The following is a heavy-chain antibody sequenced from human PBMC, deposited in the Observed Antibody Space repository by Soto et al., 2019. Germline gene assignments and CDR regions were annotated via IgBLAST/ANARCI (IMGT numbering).Heavy chain of an antibody. D-gene: IGHD3-10*01. CDR1: GFTFSDYY. CDR2: ISSSGSSI. J-gene: IGHJ4*02. Sequence: GGSLRLSCAASGFTFSDYYMSWIRQAPGKGLEWVSYISSSGSSIYYADSVKGRFTISRDNAKNSMYLQMNSLRAEDTAVYYCARDSASGILRRAGFFDYWGQGTLVTVSS. V-gene: IGHV3-11*01. CDR3: ARDSASGILRRAGFFDY.